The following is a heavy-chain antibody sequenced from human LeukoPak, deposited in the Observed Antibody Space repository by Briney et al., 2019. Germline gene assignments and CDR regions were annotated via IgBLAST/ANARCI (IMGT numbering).Heavy chain of an antibody. CDR2: VFYTGKT. Sequence: SETLSLTCTVCGGSVSTSDYYWGWIRQSPVKGLEWIGDVFYTGKTNYNPSLRGRATISIDTSKNQFSPKLTYVTAADSAVYYCARVFDSWGQGTLVTVSS. CDR1: GGSVSTSDYY. V-gene: IGHV4-39*07. CDR3: ARVFDS. J-gene: IGHJ4*02.